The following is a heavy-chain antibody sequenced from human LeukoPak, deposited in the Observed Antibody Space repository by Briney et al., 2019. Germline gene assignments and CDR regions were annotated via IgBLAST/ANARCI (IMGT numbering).Heavy chain of an antibody. CDR3: AKVGDYDIPRIWSYFDY. Sequence: GGSLRLSCAASGFTFTSYGMHWVRQAPGKGLEWVAFIRYDGSNESYADSVKGRFIISRDNSKNTLYLQMNSLRTEDTAVYYCAKVGDYDIPRIWSYFDYWGQGTLVTVSS. J-gene: IGHJ4*02. V-gene: IGHV3-30*02. CDR1: GFTFTSYG. CDR2: IRYDGSNE. D-gene: IGHD3-9*01.